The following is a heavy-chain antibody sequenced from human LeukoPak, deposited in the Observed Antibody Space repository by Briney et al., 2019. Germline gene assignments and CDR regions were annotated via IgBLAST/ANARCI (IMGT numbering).Heavy chain of an antibody. Sequence: GGSLRLSCAVSGLTFSNAWMSWVRQVPGKGLEWVGRIKRKSDGGTTDYAAPVKGRFTISRDDSKNTLYLQMNSLKSEDTAVYYCANLAFLISSGYYASDYWGQGTLVTVSS. J-gene: IGHJ4*02. V-gene: IGHV3-15*01. CDR3: ANLAFLISSGYYASDY. D-gene: IGHD3-22*01. CDR2: IKRKSDGGTT. CDR1: GLTFSNAW.